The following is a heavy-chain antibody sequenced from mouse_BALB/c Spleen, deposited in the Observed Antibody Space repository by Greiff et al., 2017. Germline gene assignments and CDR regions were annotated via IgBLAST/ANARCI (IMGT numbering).Heavy chain of an antibody. V-gene: IGHV2-2*02. CDR3: ARSSAYSRYLCAY. CDR2: IWRGGST. CDR1: GFTFTRYG. Sequence: QGQLKQSGPGLVQPSQSLSISCTVSGFTFTRYGVHWVRQSPGKGLEWLGVIWRGGSTDYNAAFISRLSISKDNAKSQVYFKMNSLQANDTAIYYCARSSAYSRYLCAYWGQGTLVTVSA. D-gene: IGHD2-14*01. J-gene: IGHJ3*01.